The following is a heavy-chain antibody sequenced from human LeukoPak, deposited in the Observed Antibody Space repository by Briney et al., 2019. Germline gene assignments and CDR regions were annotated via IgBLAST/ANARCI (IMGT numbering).Heavy chain of an antibody. CDR3: ARGNYYDSSGYYDFDY. V-gene: IGHV3-48*02. CDR2: ISSSSSTL. CDR1: GFTFSSYS. Sequence: GGSLRLSCAASGFTFSSYSMNWVRQAPGKGLEWVSYISSSSSTLHYADSVKGRFTISRDNARTSLYLQMNSLRDEDTAVYYCARGNYYDSSGYYDFDYWGQGTLVTVSS. J-gene: IGHJ4*02. D-gene: IGHD3-22*01.